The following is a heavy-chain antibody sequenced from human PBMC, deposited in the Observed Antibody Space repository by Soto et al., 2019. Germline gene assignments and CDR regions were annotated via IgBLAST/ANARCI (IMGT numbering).Heavy chain of an antibody. J-gene: IGHJ4*02. CDR1: GGSISSGGYS. V-gene: IGHV4-30-2*01. Sequence: PSETLSLTCAVSGGSISSGGYSWSWIRQPPGKGLEWIGYIYHSGSTYYHPSLKSRVTISVDRSKNQFSLKLSSVTAADTAVYYCARGIPFDYWGQGTLVTVSS. CDR2: IYHSGST. CDR3: ARGIPFDY.